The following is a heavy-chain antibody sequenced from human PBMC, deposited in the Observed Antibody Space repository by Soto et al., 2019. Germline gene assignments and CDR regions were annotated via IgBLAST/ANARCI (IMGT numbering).Heavy chain of an antibody. CDR2: IYHSGST. CDR3: ASPKNYCSSTSCYEYYGMDV. J-gene: IGHJ6*02. V-gene: IGHV4-4*02. Sequence: PSETLSLTCAVSGGSISSSNWWSWVRQPPGKGLEWIGEIYHSGSTNYSPSLKSRVTISVDKSKNQFSLKLSSVTAADTAVYYCASPKNYCSSTSCYEYYGMDVWGQGTTVTVSS. CDR1: GGSISSSNW. D-gene: IGHD2-2*01.